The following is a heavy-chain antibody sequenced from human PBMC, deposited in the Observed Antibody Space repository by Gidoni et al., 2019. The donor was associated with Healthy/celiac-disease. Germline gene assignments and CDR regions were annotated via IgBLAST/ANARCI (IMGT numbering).Heavy chain of an antibody. Sequence: EVQLVESGGGLVQPGGSLRLSCAASGFTVSSNYMSWVRQAPGKGLEWVAVIYSGGSTYYADSVKGRFTISRDNSKNTLYLQMNSLRAEDTAVYYCAAPFDGSSEDYYYGMDVWGQGTTVTVSS. CDR2: IYSGGST. J-gene: IGHJ6*02. V-gene: IGHV3-66*01. CDR1: GFTVSSNY. D-gene: IGHD3-9*01. CDR3: AAPFDGSSEDYYYGMDV.